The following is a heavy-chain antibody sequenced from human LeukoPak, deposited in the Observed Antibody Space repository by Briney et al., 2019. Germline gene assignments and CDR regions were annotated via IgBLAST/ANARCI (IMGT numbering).Heavy chain of an antibody. Sequence: SVKVSRKASGGTFSSYAISWVRQAPGQGLEWMGRIIPIFGTANYAQKFQGRVTITTDESTSTAYMELSSLRSEDTAVYYCARVISSGYYYWFDPWGQGTLVTVSS. CDR1: GGTFSSYA. J-gene: IGHJ5*02. V-gene: IGHV1-69*05. CDR2: IIPIFGTA. CDR3: ARVISSGYYYWFDP. D-gene: IGHD3-22*01.